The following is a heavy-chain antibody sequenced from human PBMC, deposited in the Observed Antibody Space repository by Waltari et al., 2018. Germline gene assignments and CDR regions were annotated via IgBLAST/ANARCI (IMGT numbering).Heavy chain of an antibody. CDR3: ARDSRYSSGWFDY. D-gene: IGHD6-19*01. CDR1: GFTFSSYS. V-gene: IGHV3-21*01. J-gene: IGHJ4*02. Sequence: EVQLVESGGGLVKPGGSLRLSCAASGFTFSSYSMNWVRQAPGKGLEWVSSISSSSSYIYYADSVKGRFTISRDNAKNSLYLQMNSLRAEDTAVYYCARDSRYSSGWFDYWGQGTLVTVSS. CDR2: ISSSSSYI.